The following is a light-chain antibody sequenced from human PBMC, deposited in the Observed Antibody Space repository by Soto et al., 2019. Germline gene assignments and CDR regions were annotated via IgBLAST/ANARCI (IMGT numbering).Light chain of an antibody. Sequence: EIVLTQSPATLSLSPGERATLSCRASQSVSSYLAWYQQKPGQAPRLHIYDASDRATGIPARFSGSGSGTDLTLTISCLEPEDFAVYYCQQRSNWLTFGQGTKLEIK. CDR3: QQRSNWLT. V-gene: IGKV3-11*01. CDR2: DAS. CDR1: QSVSSY. J-gene: IGKJ2*01.